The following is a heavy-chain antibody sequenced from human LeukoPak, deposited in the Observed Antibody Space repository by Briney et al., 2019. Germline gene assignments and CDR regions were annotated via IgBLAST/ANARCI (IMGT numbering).Heavy chain of an antibody. CDR2: IIPIFGTA. Sequence: SVKVSCKASGGTFSSYAISWVRQAPGQGLEWMGGIIPIFGTANYAQKFQGRVTITADESTSTAYMELSSLRSEDTAVYYCARGAARPSQYFQHWGQGTLVTVSS. CDR3: ARGAARPSQYFQH. CDR1: GGTFSSYA. J-gene: IGHJ1*01. D-gene: IGHD6-6*01. V-gene: IGHV1-69*13.